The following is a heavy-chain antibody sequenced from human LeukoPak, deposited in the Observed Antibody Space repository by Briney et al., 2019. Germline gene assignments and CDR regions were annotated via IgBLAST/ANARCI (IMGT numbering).Heavy chain of an antibody. J-gene: IGHJ4*02. V-gene: IGHV3-74*03. CDR3: AREGRVSGYDFDC. Sequence: PGGSPRLSCAASGFTFSSYWMHWVRHAPGKGLVWVSRINSDGSSITYADSVKGRFTISRDNAKNTLYLQMNSLRVEDTAVYYCAREGRVSGYDFDCWGQGTLVTVSS. D-gene: IGHD5-12*01. CDR1: GFTFSSYW. CDR2: INSDGSSI.